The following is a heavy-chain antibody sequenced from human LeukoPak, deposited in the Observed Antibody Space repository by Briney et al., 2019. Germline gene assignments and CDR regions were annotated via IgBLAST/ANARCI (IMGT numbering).Heavy chain of an antibody. D-gene: IGHD6-19*01. V-gene: IGHV3-11*01. CDR1: GFTFSDYY. CDR3: ARKKAGTLASYFDY. CDR2: ISSSGSTI. J-gene: IGHJ4*02. Sequence: AGGSLRLSCAASGFTFSDYYMSWIRQAPGKGLEWVSYISSSGSTIYYADSVKGRFTISRDNAKNSLYLQMNSLRAEDTAVYYCARKKAGTLASYFDYWGQGTLVTVSS.